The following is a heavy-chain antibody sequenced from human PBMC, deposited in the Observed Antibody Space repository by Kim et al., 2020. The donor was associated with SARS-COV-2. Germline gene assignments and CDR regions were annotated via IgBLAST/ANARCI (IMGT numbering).Heavy chain of an antibody. CDR1: GGSVSSGSYY. Sequence: SETLSLTCTVSGGSVSSGSYYWSWIRQPPGKGLEWIGYIYYSGSTNYNPSLKSRVTISVDTSKNQFSLKLSSVTAADTAVYYCARVYKSGYKCDYWGQGTLVTVSS. CDR2: IYYSGST. D-gene: IGHD3-3*01. V-gene: IGHV4-61*01. CDR3: ARVYKSGYKCDY. J-gene: IGHJ4*02.